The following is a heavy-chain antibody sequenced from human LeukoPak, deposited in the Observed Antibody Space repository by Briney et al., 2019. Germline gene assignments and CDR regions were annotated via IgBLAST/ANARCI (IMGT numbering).Heavy chain of an antibody. CDR1: GFSLDDYA. V-gene: IGHV3-9*01. J-gene: IGHJ3*01. CDR2: ISWDGRNM. D-gene: IGHD1-26*01. Sequence: PGGSLRLSCTASGFSLDDYAMHWVRQAPAMGLEWVSSISWDGRNMAYAASVKGRFTISRDNAQNSLYLQMNSLKIEDTAFYYCIEDMGFDLLKDAFDLWGQGMLVTVSS. CDR3: IEDMGFDLLKDAFDL.